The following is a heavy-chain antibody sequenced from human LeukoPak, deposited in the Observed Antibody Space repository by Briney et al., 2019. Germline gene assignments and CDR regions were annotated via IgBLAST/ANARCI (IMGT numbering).Heavy chain of an antibody. CDR1: GGTFSSYA. J-gene: IGHJ6*03. CDR2: IIPILGIA. CDR3: ARVGVPTGIFGVVSGYYYYMDV. Sequence: GASVKVSCKASGGTFSSYAISWVRQAPGQGLEWMGRIIPILGIANYAQKFQGRVTITADKSTSTAYMELSSLRSEDTAVYYCARVGVPTGIFGVVSGYYYYMDVWGKGTTVTVSS. D-gene: IGHD3-3*01. V-gene: IGHV1-69*04.